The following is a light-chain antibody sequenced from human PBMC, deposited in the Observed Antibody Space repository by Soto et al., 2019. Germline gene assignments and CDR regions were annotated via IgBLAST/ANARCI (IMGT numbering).Light chain of an antibody. CDR1: QSISSY. CDR3: QQSFSNLWT. Sequence: DIRMTQSPSSLSASVGDRVTITCRASQSISSYLNWYQHKPGKAPKLLIYAASSLQSGVPSRFSGSGPGTDFTLTISSVQPEDLATYYCQQSFSNLWTFGQGTKVEIK. V-gene: IGKV1-39*01. CDR2: AAS. J-gene: IGKJ1*01.